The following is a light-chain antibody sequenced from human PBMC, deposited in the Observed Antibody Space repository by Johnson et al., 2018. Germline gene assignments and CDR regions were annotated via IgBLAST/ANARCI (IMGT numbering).Light chain of an antibody. CDR1: SSNIGNNY. Sequence: QSVLTQPPSVSAAPGQKVTISCSGSSSNIGNNYVSWYQQLPGTAPKLLIYENNKRPSGIPDRFSGSKSGTSATLGITGLQTGDEADYYCGTWDSSLSAGNVFATGTKVIVL. J-gene: IGLJ1*01. CDR2: ENN. CDR3: GTWDSSLSAGNV. V-gene: IGLV1-51*02.